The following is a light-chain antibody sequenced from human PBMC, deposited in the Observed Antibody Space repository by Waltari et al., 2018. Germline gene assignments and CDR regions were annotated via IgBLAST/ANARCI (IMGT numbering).Light chain of an antibody. Sequence: EIVLTQSPGTLSLSPVARATLSCRASQSVSSSYLAWYQQKPGQAPRLLIYGASSRATGLPDRFSGSGSGTDFTLTISRLEPEDFAVYYCQQYGSSPYTFGQGTKLEIK. CDR1: QSVSSSY. CDR2: GAS. J-gene: IGKJ2*01. CDR3: QQYGSSPYT. V-gene: IGKV3-20*01.